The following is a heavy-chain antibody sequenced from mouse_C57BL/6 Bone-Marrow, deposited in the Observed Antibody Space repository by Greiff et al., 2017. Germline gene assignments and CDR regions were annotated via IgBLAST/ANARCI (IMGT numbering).Heavy chain of an antibody. J-gene: IGHJ1*03. D-gene: IGHD1-1*01. CDR3: ARSGYYGSSWYFDV. V-gene: IGHV1-81*01. CDR2: IYPRSGNT. CDR1: GYTFTSYG. Sequence: VQLQQSGAELARPGASVKLSCKASGYTFTSYGISWVKQRTGQGLEWIGEIYPRSGNTYYNEKFKGKATLTADKSSSTAYMELRSLTSEDSAVYVCARSGYYGSSWYFDVWGTGTTVTVSS.